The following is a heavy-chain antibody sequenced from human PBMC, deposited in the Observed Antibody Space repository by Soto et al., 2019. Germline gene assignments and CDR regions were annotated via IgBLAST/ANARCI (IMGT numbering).Heavy chain of an antibody. Sequence: EVQLVESGGGLVQPGGSLRLSCAASEFTVGNNYMSWVRQAPGKGLEWVSLIYSNGDTRYAESVRGRFTISSDSSKNILYLQMNSLTADGPAIYYCATRPRAWGRGTLVTVSS. CDR3: ATRPRA. CDR2: IYSNGDT. V-gene: IGHV3-66*04. CDR1: EFTVGNNY. J-gene: IGHJ5*02.